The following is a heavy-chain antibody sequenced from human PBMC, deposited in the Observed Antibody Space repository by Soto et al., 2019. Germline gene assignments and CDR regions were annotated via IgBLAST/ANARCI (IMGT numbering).Heavy chain of an antibody. Sequence: CLLQDPRKGLEWIGSIYYSGSTYDDPSLKSRVTISVDTSKNQFSLKLSSVTAADTAVYYCARRGEYIVVAAAAVIYSHAMDVSGQ. CDR2: IYYSGST. D-gene: IGHD2-15*01. V-gene: IGHV4-39*01. CDR3: ARRGEYIVVAAAAVIYSHAMDV. J-gene: IGHJ6*02.